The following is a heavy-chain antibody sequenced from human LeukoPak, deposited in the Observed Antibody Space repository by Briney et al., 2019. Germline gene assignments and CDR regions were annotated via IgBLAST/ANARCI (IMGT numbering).Heavy chain of an antibody. CDR3: AREAITGTTNAIYYFDY. V-gene: IGHV1-69*13. D-gene: IGHD1-14*01. Sequence: ASVKVSCTASGYTFTGYYMHWVRQAPGQGLEWMGGIIPIFGTANYAQKFQGRVTITADESTSTAYMELSSLRSEDTAVYYCAREAITGTTNAIYYFDYWGQGTLVTVSS. CDR1: GYTFTGYY. J-gene: IGHJ4*02. CDR2: IIPIFGTA.